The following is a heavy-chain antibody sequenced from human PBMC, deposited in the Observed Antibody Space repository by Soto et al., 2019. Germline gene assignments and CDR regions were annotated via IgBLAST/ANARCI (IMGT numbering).Heavy chain of an antibody. CDR1: GGTFSSYA. J-gene: IGHJ6*02. Sequence: QVQLVQSGAEVKKPGSSVKVSCKASGGTFSSYAISWVRQAPGQGLEWMGGIIPIFGTANYAQKFQGRVPITADESTSTAYMELSSLRSEDTAVYYCARGAESSPNDYSNYEPYYYYYGMDVWGQGTTVTVSS. CDR2: IIPIFGTA. D-gene: IGHD4-4*01. CDR3: ARGAESSPNDYSNYEPYYYYYGMDV. V-gene: IGHV1-69*12.